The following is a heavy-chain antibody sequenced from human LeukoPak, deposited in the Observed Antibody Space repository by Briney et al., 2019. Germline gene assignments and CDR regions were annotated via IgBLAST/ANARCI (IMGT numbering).Heavy chain of an antibody. D-gene: IGHD3-22*01. V-gene: IGHV4-59*01. CDR2: IYYSGST. Sequence: SETLSLTCTVSGGSISGYYWSWIRQPPGKGLEWIGYIYYSGSTNYNPSLKSRVTLSVDTSKNQFSLKLTSVTAADTAVYYCARGYCDSSGYYLAAYWGQGTLVTVSS. CDR3: ARGYCDSSGYYLAAY. J-gene: IGHJ4*02. CDR1: GGSISGYY.